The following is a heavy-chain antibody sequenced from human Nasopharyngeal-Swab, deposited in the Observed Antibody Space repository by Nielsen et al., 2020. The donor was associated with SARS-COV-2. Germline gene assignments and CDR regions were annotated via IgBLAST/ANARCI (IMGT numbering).Heavy chain of an antibody. CDR3: ARESVVTGMDDATDI. D-gene: IGHD2-21*02. CDR1: GFPLSHYY. CDR2: IKQDGSER. Sequence: GGSPRLSCAASGFPLSHYYMTWVRQPPGKGLEWVSNIKQDGSERFYADSVKGRFTISRDNAKNSLYLQMDSLRADDTAVYYCARESVVTGMDDATDIWGQGTMVTVS. V-gene: IGHV3-7*04. J-gene: IGHJ3*02.